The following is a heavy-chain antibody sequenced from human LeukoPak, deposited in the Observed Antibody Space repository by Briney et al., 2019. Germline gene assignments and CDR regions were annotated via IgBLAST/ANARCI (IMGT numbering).Heavy chain of an antibody. D-gene: IGHD5-18*01. Sequence: GGSLRLSCAASGFTFSSYSMNWVRQAPGKGLEWVSSISSSSSYIYYADSVKGRFTTSRDNSKNTLYLQMNSLRAEDTAVYYCAKRIQSAMATGYWGQGTLVTVSS. V-gene: IGHV3-21*04. CDR2: ISSSSSYI. J-gene: IGHJ4*02. CDR1: GFTFSSYS. CDR3: AKRIQSAMATGY.